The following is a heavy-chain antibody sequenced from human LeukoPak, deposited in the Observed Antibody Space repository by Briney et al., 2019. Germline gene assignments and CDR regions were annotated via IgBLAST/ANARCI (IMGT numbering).Heavy chain of an antibody. CDR3: ARGYSSSWYNHYYYGMDV. CDR1: GYTFTSYG. CDR2: ISAYNGNT. V-gene: IGHV1-18*01. Sequence: GASVKVSCKASGYTFTSYGISWVRQAPGQGLEWMGWISAYNGNTNYAQKLQGRVTMTTDTSTSTAYMELRSLRSDDTAVYYCARGYSSSWYNHYYYGMDVWGQGTTVTVSS. J-gene: IGHJ6*02. D-gene: IGHD6-13*01.